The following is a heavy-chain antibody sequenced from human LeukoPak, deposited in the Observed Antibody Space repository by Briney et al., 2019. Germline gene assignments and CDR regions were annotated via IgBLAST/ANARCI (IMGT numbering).Heavy chain of an antibody. D-gene: IGHD6-13*01. J-gene: IGHJ4*02. V-gene: IGHV4-59*01. CDR2: IYYSGST. CDR3: ARVSMAAAGTGVDY. Sequence: SETLSLTCTVSGGSISSYYWSWIRQPPGKGLEWIGYIYYSGSTNYNPSLKSRVTISVDTSKNQFSLKLSSVTAADTAVYYCARVSMAAAGTGVDYWGQGTLVTVSS. CDR1: GGSISSYY.